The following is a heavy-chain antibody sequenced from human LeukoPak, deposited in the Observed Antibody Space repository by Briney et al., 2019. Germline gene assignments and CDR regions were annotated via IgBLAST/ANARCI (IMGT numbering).Heavy chain of an antibody. V-gene: IGHV1-69*06. CDR1: GGTFSSYA. CDR2: LIPIFGTA. J-gene: IGHJ5*02. D-gene: IGHD3-3*01. Sequence: SVKVSCKASGGTFSSYAISWVRQAPGQGLEWMGGLIPIFGTANYAQKFQGRVTITADKSTSTAYMELSSLRSEDTAVYYCARSVRGDLYYNFWSGYPLNWFNPWGQGTLVTVSS. CDR3: ARSVRGDLYYNFWSGYPLNWFNP.